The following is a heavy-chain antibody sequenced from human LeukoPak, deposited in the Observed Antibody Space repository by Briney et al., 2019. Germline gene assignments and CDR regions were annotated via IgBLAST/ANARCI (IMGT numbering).Heavy chain of an antibody. CDR1: GFSFSNFW. J-gene: IGHJ5*02. CDR2: IKQEGTET. Sequence: GGSLRLSCAASGFSFSNFWMNWVRNAPGKALEWVANIKQEGTETHYMDSVKDRLTISRDNAKNSLYLQMNGLRVEDTAVYYCGRETGGVLWFGETAWGQGTLVAVSS. D-gene: IGHD3-10*01. V-gene: IGHV3-7*01. CDR3: GRETGGVLWFGETA.